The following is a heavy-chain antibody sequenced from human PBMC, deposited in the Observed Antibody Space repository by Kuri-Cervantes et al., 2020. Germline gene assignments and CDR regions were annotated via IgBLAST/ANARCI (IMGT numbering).Heavy chain of an antibody. CDR1: GFTFDDYA. Sequence: SLKISCAASGFTFDDYAMHWVRQAPGKGLEWVSGISWNSGSIGYADSVKGRFTISRDNAKNSLYLQMNSLRAEDTALYYCAKDDCYYYGMDVWGQGTTVTVSS. V-gene: IGHV3-9*01. CDR2: ISWNSGSI. CDR3: AKDDCYYYGMDV. J-gene: IGHJ6*02.